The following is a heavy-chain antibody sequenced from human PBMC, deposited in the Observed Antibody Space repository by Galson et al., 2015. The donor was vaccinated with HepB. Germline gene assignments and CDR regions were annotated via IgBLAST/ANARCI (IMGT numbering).Heavy chain of an antibody. V-gene: IGHV5-51*06. CDR1: GYIFYNYW. D-gene: IGHD6-19*01. CDR2: IYPGDSDT. Sequence: SGAEVKKPGDSLKISCKGSGYIFYNYWIGWVRQMPGKGLEWMGIIYPGDSDTRFSPSFRGHVTISADKSTSTAYLQWNSLKASDTAMYYCASQLSAGWDYFFDYWGQGTLVTVSS. J-gene: IGHJ4*02. CDR3: ASQLSAGWDYFFDY.